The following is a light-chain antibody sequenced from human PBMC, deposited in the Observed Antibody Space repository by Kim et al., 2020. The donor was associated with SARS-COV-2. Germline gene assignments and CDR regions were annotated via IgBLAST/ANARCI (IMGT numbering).Light chain of an antibody. V-gene: IGKV1-9*01. CDR1: QGINNY. J-gene: IGKJ5*01. CDR3: QQLSSYPIT. Sequence: DIQLTQSPSSLSAYVGDTVTITCRASQGINNYLAWYQQKPGRAPHLLIYGASTLESGVPSRFSGSGSGTDFTLTISSLQPEDFATYYCQQLSSYPITFGRGTRLEIK. CDR2: GAS.